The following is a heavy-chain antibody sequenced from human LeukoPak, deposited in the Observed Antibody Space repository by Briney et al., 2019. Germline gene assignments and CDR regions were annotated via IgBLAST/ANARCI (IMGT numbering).Heavy chain of an antibody. Sequence: GGSLRLSCAASGFTFSSYVMSWVRQAPGKGLEWVSIISAGSGTTYYANSVKGRFTISRDNSKNTLYLQMNSLRVEDTAVYYCAKGVLYYYDSSGSPGFDYWGQGTLVTVSS. V-gene: IGHV3-23*01. CDR2: ISAGSGTT. CDR3: AKGVLYYYDSSGSPGFDY. J-gene: IGHJ4*02. CDR1: GFTFSSYV. D-gene: IGHD3-22*01.